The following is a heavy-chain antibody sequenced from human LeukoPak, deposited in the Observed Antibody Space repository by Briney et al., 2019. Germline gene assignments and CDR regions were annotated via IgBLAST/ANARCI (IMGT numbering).Heavy chain of an antibody. CDR2: VHKSGRT. V-gene: IGHV4-4*02. CDR1: TVSGSSGNF. J-gene: IGHJ4*02. Sequence: SETLSLTCALSTVSGSSGNFWSWVRQPPGEGLEWIGEVHKSGRTNYNPSLKTRVTISIDASKNQLSLELTSVTAADTAVYYCARELLGSPTPGAYWGQGTRVTVSS. D-gene: IGHD2-8*02. CDR3: ARELLGSPTPGAY.